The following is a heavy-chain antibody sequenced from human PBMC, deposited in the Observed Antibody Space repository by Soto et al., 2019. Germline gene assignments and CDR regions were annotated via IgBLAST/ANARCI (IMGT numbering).Heavy chain of an antibody. Sequence: PSETLSLTCTVSGGSISSYYWSWIRQPPGKGLEWIGYIYYSGSTNYNPSLKSRVTISVDTSKNQFSLKLSSVTAADTAVYYCEREKHLSSGGGAFDIWGQGTMVTVSS. CDR1: GGSISSYY. J-gene: IGHJ3*02. CDR2: IYYSGST. D-gene: IGHD1-26*01. V-gene: IGHV4-59*01. CDR3: EREKHLSSGGGAFDI.